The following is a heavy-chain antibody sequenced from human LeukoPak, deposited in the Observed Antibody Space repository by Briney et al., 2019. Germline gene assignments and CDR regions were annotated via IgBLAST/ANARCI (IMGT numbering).Heavy chain of an antibody. V-gene: IGHV1-46*01. D-gene: IGHD2-2*01. Sequence: GASVKVSCKASGYTFTSYYMHWVRQAPGQGLEWMGIINPSGGGTSYAQKFQGRVTMTRDTSTSTVYMELSSLRSEDTAVYYCARSSLANWFDPWGQGTLVTVSS. CDR3: ARSSLANWFDP. CDR1: GYTFTSYY. J-gene: IGHJ5*02. CDR2: INPSGGGT.